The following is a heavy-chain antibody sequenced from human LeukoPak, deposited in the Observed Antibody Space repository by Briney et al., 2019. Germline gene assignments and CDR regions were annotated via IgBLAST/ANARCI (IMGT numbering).Heavy chain of an antibody. V-gene: IGHV1-2*02. J-gene: IGHJ5*02. CDR3: ARGRTIAAGYNWFDP. CDR2: INPNSGGT. D-gene: IGHD6-13*01. CDR1: GYTFTGYY. Sequence: ASVKVSCRASGYTFTGYYMHWVRQAPGQGLEWMGWINPNSGGTNYAQKFQGRVTMTRDTSISTAYMELSRLRSDDTAVYYCARGRTIAAGYNWFDPWGQGTLVTVSS.